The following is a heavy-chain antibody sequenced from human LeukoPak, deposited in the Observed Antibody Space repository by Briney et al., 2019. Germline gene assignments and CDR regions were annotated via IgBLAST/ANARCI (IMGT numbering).Heavy chain of an antibody. Sequence: GGSLRLSCAASGLNFSSYAMGWVRRAPGKGLEWVSAISGSGGNTYHADSVKGRFTISRDNSKSTLYLQMNSLRAEDTAVYYCANRRGFTGGPLDFDYWGQGTLVTVSS. CDR1: GLNFSSYA. CDR3: ANRRGFTGGPLDFDY. V-gene: IGHV3-23*01. J-gene: IGHJ4*02. D-gene: IGHD6-19*01. CDR2: ISGSGGNT.